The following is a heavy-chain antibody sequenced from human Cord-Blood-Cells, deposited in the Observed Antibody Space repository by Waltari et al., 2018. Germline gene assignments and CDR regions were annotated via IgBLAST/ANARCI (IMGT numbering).Heavy chain of an antibody. Sequence: QVQLQQWGAGLLKPSETLSLTCAVSGGSFSGYYWSWIRQPPGKGLEWIGEINHSGSTNYNPSLKSRVTISVDTSKNQFSLKLSSVTAADTAVYYCARGNPYADFDYWGQGTLVTVSS. J-gene: IGHJ4*02. CDR3: ARGNPYADFDY. CDR2: INHSGST. CDR1: GGSFSGYY. D-gene: IGHD3-16*01. V-gene: IGHV4-34*01.